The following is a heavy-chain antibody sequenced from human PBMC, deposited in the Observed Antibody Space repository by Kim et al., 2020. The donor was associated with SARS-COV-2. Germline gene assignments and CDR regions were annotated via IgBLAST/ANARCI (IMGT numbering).Heavy chain of an antibody. J-gene: IGHJ6*02. Sequence: SVKVSCKASGGTFSSYAISWVRQAPGQGLEWMGGIIPIFCTANYAQKFQGRVTITADESTSTAYMELSSLRSEDTAVYYCARDSPNFDWLLPPKSYYYYYGMDVWGQGTTVTVSS. CDR3: ARDSPNFDWLLPPKSYYYYYGMDV. D-gene: IGHD3-9*01. CDR2: IIPIFCTA. CDR1: GGTFSSYA. V-gene: IGHV1-69*13.